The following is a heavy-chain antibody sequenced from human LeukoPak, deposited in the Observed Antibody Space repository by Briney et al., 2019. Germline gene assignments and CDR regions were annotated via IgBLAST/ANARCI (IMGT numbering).Heavy chain of an antibody. CDR1: GGTFSSYA. Sequence: ASVKVSCKASGGTFSSYAISWVRQAPGQGLEWMGGIIPIFGTANYAQKFQGRVTITADKSTSTAYMELSSLRSEDTAVYHCARGSSSGWFLGDVWGKGTTVTVSS. CDR2: IIPIFGTA. D-gene: IGHD6-19*01. J-gene: IGHJ6*04. CDR3: ARGSSSGWFLGDV. V-gene: IGHV1-69*06.